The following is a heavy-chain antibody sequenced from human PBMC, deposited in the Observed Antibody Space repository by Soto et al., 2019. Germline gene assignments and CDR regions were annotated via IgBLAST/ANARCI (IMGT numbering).Heavy chain of an antibody. CDR2: IIPIFGTA. Sequence: QVQLVQSGAEVKKPGSSVKVSCKASGGTFSSYAISWVRQAPGQGLEWMGGIIPIFGTANYAQKFQGRVTITADDSTSTAYMELSSLRSEDTAVYYCARKEGVTVVRGGDYYGMDVWGQGTTVTVSS. J-gene: IGHJ6*02. D-gene: IGHD2-15*01. CDR1: GGTFSSYA. CDR3: ARKEGVTVVRGGDYYGMDV. V-gene: IGHV1-69*01.